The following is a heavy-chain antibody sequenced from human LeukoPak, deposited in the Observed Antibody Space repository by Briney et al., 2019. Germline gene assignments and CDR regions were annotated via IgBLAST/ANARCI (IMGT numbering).Heavy chain of an antibody. D-gene: IGHD3-16*01. CDR1: GYTLTELS. J-gene: IGHJ6*04. CDR2: FDTEDGET. Sequence: GASVKVSRKVSGYTLTELSMHWVRQAPGKGLEWVGGFDTEDGETIYAQKFQGRVTMTRDTSINTAYMELSRLRSDDTAVYFCARGGPETPMITGLSYYNLDVWGRGTTVIVSS. V-gene: IGHV1-24*01. CDR3: ARGGPETPMITGLSYYNLDV.